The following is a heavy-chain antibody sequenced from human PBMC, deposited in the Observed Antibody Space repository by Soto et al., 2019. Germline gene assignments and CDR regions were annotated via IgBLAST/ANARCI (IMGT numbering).Heavy chain of an antibody. CDR1: GGSISSYY. CDR3: ARDSSGYDY. V-gene: IGHV4-59*01. D-gene: IGHD3-22*01. J-gene: IGHJ4*02. CDR2: IYYSGST. Sequence: PSETLSLTCTVSGGSISSYYWSWIRQPPGKGLEWIGYIYYSGSTNYNPSLKSRVTISVDTSKNQFSLKLSSVTAADTAVYYCARDSSGYDYWGQGTLVTVSA.